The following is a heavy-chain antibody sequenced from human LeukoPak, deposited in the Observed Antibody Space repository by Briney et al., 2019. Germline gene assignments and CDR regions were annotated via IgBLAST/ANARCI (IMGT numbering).Heavy chain of an antibody. CDR3: ARGGQNNWVYFDY. V-gene: IGHV5-51*01. Sequence: GESLKISCKGSGYSFTTYWIVWVRQVPGKGLEWMGIIYPGDSDTRYSPSFQGQVTISAVKSVNTAHLQWSSLKASDTAMYYCARGGQNNWVYFDYWGQGTLVTVSS. D-gene: IGHD1-20*01. CDR2: IYPGDSDT. CDR1: GYSFTTYW. J-gene: IGHJ4*02.